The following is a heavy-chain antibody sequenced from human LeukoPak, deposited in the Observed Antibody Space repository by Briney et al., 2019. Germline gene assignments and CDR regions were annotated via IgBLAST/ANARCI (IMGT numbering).Heavy chain of an antibody. CDR2: IKQDGSEK. CDR1: GFTFSSYW. V-gene: IGHV3-7*03. D-gene: IGHD3-22*01. Sequence: SGGSLRLSCAASGFTFSSYWMSWVRQAPGKGLEWVANIKQDGSEKYYVDSVKGRFTISRDNAKNSLYLQMNSLRAEDTAVYYCAKDPLRRDDSSGYLLGYYYYYMDVWGKGTTVTISS. CDR3: AKDPLRRDDSSGYLLGYYYYYMDV. J-gene: IGHJ6*03.